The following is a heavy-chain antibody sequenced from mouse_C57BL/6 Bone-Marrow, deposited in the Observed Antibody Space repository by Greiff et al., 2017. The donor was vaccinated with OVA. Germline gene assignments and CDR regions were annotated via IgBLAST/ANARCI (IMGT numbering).Heavy chain of an antibody. CDR2: IDPSDSYT. J-gene: IGHJ3*01. V-gene: IGHV1-50*01. CDR3: AREGVAPRFAY. CDR1: GYTFTSYW. Sequence: VQLQQPGAELVKPGASVKLSCKASGYTFTSYWMQWVKQRPGQGLEWIGEIDPSDSYTNYNQKFKGKATLTVDTSSSTAYMQLSSLTSEDSAVYYCAREGVAPRFAYWGQGTLVTVSA. D-gene: IGHD1-1*01.